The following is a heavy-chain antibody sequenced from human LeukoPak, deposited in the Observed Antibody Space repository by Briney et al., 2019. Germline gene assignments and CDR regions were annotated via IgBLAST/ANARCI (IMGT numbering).Heavy chain of an antibody. D-gene: IGHD2-21*01. J-gene: IGHJ6*03. Sequence: SETLSLTCTVSGYSISSGYYWGWIRQPPGKGLEWIGSIYHSGSTYYNPSLKSRVTISVDTSKNQFSLKLSSVIAADTAVYYCARVDWLANHYYYMDVWGKGTTVTVSS. CDR2: IYHSGST. CDR1: GYSISSGYY. CDR3: ARVDWLANHYYYMDV. V-gene: IGHV4-38-2*02.